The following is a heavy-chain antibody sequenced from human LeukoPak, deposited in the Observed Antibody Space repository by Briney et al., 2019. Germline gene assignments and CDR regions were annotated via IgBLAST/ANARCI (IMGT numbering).Heavy chain of an antibody. Sequence: ASVKVSCKASGYTFTSYYMHWVRQAPGQGLEWMGIINPSGGSTSYAQKFQGRVTMTRDTSTSTVYMELSSLRSEDTAVYYCARALTSGSYTAAFDIWGQGTMVTVSS. J-gene: IGHJ3*02. V-gene: IGHV1-46*01. CDR2: INPSGGST. CDR1: GYTFTSYY. CDR3: ARALTSGSYTAAFDI. D-gene: IGHD1-26*01.